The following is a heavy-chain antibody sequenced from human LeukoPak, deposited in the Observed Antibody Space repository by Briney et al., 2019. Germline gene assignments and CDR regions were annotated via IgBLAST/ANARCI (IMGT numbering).Heavy chain of an antibody. CDR3: ATALGYSYPFDY. J-gene: IGHJ4*02. Sequence: ASVKVSCKASGGTFSSYAISWVRQAPGKGLEWMGGFDPEDGETIYAQKFQGRVTMTEDTSTDTAYMELSSLRSEDTAVYYCATALGYSYPFDYWGQGTLVTVSS. D-gene: IGHD5-18*01. CDR1: GGTFSSYA. CDR2: FDPEDGET. V-gene: IGHV1-24*01.